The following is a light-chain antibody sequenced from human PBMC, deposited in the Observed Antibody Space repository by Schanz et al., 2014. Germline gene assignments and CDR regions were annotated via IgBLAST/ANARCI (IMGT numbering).Light chain of an antibody. Sequence: EIVLTQSPGNLSLSPGERATLSCRASQSVASSYLAWYQQKPGQAPRLLIYGASSRATGIPDRISGSGSGTDFTLTISRLGPEDFAVYYCHQYGSSSWTFGQGTKVEIK. CDR3: HQYGSSSWT. J-gene: IGKJ1*01. V-gene: IGKV3-20*01. CDR1: QSVASSY. CDR2: GAS.